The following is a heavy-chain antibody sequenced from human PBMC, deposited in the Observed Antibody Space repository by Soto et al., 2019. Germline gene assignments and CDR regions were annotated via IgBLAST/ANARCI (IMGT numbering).Heavy chain of an antibody. Sequence: ASVKVSCKASGYTFTSYGISWGRQAPGQGLEWMGWISAYNGNTNYAQKLQGRVTMTTDTSTSTAYMELRSLRSDDTAVYYCARVRSSGWFNWFDPWGQGTLVTVSS. D-gene: IGHD6-19*01. V-gene: IGHV1-18*01. J-gene: IGHJ5*02. CDR3: ARVRSSGWFNWFDP. CDR2: ISAYNGNT. CDR1: GYTFTSYG.